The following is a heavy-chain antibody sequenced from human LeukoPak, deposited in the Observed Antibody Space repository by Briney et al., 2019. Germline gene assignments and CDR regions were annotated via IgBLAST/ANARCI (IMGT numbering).Heavy chain of an antibody. V-gene: IGHV5-51*01. J-gene: IGHJ4*02. Sequence: GESLKISCQGSGYSFTSYWIGWVRQMPGKGLEWMGIIYPGDSDTRYSPSFQGQVTISADKSISTAYLQWSSLKASDTAMYYCARGPYYYDSSGYYYVDYFDYWGQGTLVTVSS. CDR3: ARGPYYYDSSGYYYVDYFDY. D-gene: IGHD3-22*01. CDR2: IYPGDSDT. CDR1: GYSFTSYW.